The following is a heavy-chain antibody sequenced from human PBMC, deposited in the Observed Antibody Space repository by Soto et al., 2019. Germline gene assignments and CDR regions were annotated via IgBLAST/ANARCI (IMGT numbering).Heavy chain of an antibody. V-gene: IGHV1-69*13. CDR3: ARVAITGTVLGYYGMDV. J-gene: IGHJ6*02. CDR1: GGTFSSYA. Sequence: ASVKVSCKASGGTFSSYAISWVRQAPGQGLEWMGGIIPIFGTANYAQKFQGRVTITADESTSTAYMELSSMRSEDTAVYYCARVAITGTVLGYYGMDVWGQGTTVTVSS. CDR2: IIPIFGTA. D-gene: IGHD1-20*01.